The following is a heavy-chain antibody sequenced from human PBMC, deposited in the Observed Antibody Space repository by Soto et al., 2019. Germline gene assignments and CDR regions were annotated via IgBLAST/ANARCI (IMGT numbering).Heavy chain of an antibody. CDR1: GFTFSSYE. CDR3: VREGLHYYYGMDV. CDR2: ISSSGSTI. J-gene: IGHJ6*02. V-gene: IGHV3-48*03. Sequence: GGSLRLSCAASGFTFSSYEMNWVRQAPGKGLEWVSFISSSGSTIYYADSVKGRFTISRDNDKNSLSLQMNSLRAEDKAVYYCVREGLHYYYGMDVWGQGTTVTVSS. D-gene: IGHD2-21*01.